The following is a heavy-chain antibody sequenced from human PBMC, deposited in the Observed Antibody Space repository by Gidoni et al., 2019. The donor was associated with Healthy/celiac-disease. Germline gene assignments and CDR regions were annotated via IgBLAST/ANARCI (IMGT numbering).Heavy chain of an antibody. CDR1: GYTFTSYD. V-gene: IGHV1-8*01. CDR3: ARGPSPRGRYDFWSGYYTGIMGFDP. CDR2: MNPNSGNT. Sequence: QVQLVQSGAEVKKPGASVKVSCKASGYTFTSYDINWVRQATGQGLEWMGWMNPNSGNTGYAQKFQGRVTMTRNTSISTAYMELSSLRSEDTAVYYCARGPSPRGRYDFWSGYYTGIMGFDPWGQGTLVTVSS. D-gene: IGHD3-3*01. J-gene: IGHJ5*02.